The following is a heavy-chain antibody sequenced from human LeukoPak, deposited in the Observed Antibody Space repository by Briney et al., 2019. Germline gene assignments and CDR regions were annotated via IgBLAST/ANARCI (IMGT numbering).Heavy chain of an antibody. Sequence: GGPLSLSCAAPEFTFRNIVMSWSGKAQGRGLKGVQGIRQSGDITYYADSVKGRFTISRDNSKNTLSLQMNSLSREDTAIYYCVRRGGSDGWGAFDIWGQGTVVTVSS. CDR3: VRRGGSDGWGAFDI. CDR1: EFTFRNIV. D-gene: IGHD5-24*01. J-gene: IGHJ3*02. V-gene: IGHV3-23*01. CDR2: IRQSGDIT.